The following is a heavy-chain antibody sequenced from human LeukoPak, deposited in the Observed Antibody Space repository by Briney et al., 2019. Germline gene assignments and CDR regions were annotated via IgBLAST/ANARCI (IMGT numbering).Heavy chain of an antibody. CDR2: ISSSGSTI. V-gene: IGHV3-11*04. Sequence: LSLTCAVYGGSFSGYYMSWIRQAPGKGLEWVSYISSSGSTIYYADSVKGRFTISRDNSKNTVYIQINSLRGDDTAVYYCARGSRGSDYWGQGTLVIVSS. CDR3: ARGSRGSDY. J-gene: IGHJ4*02. CDR1: GGSFSGYY.